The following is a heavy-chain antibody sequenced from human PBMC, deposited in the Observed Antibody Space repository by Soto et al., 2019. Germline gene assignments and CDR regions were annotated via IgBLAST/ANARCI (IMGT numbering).Heavy chain of an antibody. CDR2: ISWNSGGI. Sequence: QPGGSLRLSCAASGFTFDDYAMHWVRQAPGKGLEWVSGISWNSGGIGYADSVKGRFTISRDNAKNSLYLQMNSLRAEDTALYYCAKDKDYDFWSGPIDYWGQGTLVTVSS. CDR1: GFTFDDYA. V-gene: IGHV3-9*01. D-gene: IGHD3-3*01. J-gene: IGHJ4*02. CDR3: AKDKDYDFWSGPIDY.